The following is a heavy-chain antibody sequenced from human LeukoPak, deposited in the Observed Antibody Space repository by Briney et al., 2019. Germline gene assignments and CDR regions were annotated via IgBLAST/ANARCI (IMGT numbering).Heavy chain of an antibody. CDR1: GGSNGSSSYY. J-gene: IGHJ4*02. V-gene: IGHV4-39*07. CDR3: ARLWDPGSRLFDY. CDR2: IYYSGST. Sequence: SETLSLTRTVSGGSNGSSSYYWGWIRQPPGKGLEWIGSIYYSGSTYYNPSLKSRVTISVDTSKNQFSLKLSSVTAADTAVYYCARLWDPGSRLFDYWGQGTLVTVSS. D-gene: IGHD6-13*01.